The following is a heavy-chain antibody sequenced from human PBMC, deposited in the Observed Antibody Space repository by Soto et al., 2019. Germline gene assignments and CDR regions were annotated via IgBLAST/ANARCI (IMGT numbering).Heavy chain of an antibody. CDR1: GFTFSSYS. Sequence: PGGSLRLSCAASGFTFSSYSMNWVRQAPGKGLEWVSSISSSSSYIYYADSVKSRFTISRDNAKNSLYLQMNSLRAEDTAVYYCARDPNPRIAAPVWGQGTTVTVSS. D-gene: IGHD6-13*01. CDR2: ISSSSSYI. CDR3: ARDPNPRIAAPV. V-gene: IGHV3-21*01. J-gene: IGHJ6*02.